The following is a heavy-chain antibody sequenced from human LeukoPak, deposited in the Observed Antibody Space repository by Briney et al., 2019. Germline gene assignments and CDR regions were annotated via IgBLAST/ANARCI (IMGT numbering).Heavy chain of an antibody. CDR2: IIPLFGTT. CDR3: ARDGFSDVQVANDPLLLKYMDV. CDR1: GGTFSSHV. Sequence: SVKVSCKASGGTFSSHVIGWVRQAPGQGLEWVGGIIPLFGTTNYPQKLQGRVTITADVSTNTAYMELRSLRSEDTAVYYCARDGFSDVQVANDPLLLKYMDVWGKGTTVTDSS. J-gene: IGHJ6*03. D-gene: IGHD1-1*01. V-gene: IGHV1-69*01.